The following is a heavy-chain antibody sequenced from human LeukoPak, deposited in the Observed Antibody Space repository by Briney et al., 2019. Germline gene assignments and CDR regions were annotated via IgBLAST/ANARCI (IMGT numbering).Heavy chain of an antibody. J-gene: IGHJ4*02. V-gene: IGHV3-33*01. CDR2: IWYDGSNK. CDR3: ARGTDIVVVPAAEIDY. D-gene: IGHD2-2*01. Sequence: PGGSLRLSCAASGFTFSSYVMHWVRQAPGKGLEWVAVIWYDGSNKYYADSVKGRFTITRDNSKNTLYLQMNSLRAEDTAVYYCARGTDIVVVPAAEIDYWGQGTLVTVSS. CDR1: GFTFSSYV.